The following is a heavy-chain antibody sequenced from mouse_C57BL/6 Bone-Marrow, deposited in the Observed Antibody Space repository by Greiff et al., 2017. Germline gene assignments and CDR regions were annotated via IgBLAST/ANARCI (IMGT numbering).Heavy chain of an antibody. Sequence: QVQLQQPGAELVKPGASVKLSCKASGYTFTSYWMHWVKQRPGQGLEWIGMIHPNSGSTNYNEKFKSKATLTVDKSSSNAYMQLSSLTSEDSAVYYCARSRVLLCDYWGQGTTLTVSS. J-gene: IGHJ2*01. CDR2: IHPNSGST. D-gene: IGHD2-1*01. V-gene: IGHV1-64*01. CDR3: ARSRVLLCDY. CDR1: GYTFTSYW.